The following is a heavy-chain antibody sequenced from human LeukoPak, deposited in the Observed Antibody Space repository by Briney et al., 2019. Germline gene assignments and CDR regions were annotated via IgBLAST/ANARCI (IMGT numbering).Heavy chain of an antibody. J-gene: IGHJ4*02. V-gene: IGHV3-7*04. D-gene: IGHD2/OR15-2a*01. CDR3: ARDPSVLDYFDY. Sequence: GGSLSLSCSASGCTISSYYMSWGRQAPGKGVEWVANKKEDASEKYYVDSVKGRVTISRDNAKNSLYLQLNSLRAEDTAVYYCARDPSVLDYFDYWGQGTLVTVSS. CDR1: GCTISSYY. CDR2: KKEDASEK.